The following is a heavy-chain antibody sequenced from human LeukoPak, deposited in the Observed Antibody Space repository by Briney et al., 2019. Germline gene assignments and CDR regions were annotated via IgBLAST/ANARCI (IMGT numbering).Heavy chain of an antibody. Sequence: SETLSLTCTVSGGSISSGDYYWSWIRQPPGKGLEWIGYIYYSGSTYYNPSLKSRVTISVDTSKNQFSLKLSSVTAADTAVYYCARDRLPGIAVAGSQDYWGQGTLVTVSS. J-gene: IGHJ4*02. V-gene: IGHV4-30-4*01. CDR2: IYYSGST. D-gene: IGHD6-19*01. CDR1: GGSISSGDYY. CDR3: ARDRLPGIAVAGSQDY.